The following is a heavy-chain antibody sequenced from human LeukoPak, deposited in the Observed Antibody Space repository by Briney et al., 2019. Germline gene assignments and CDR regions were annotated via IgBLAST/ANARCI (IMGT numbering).Heavy chain of an antibody. CDR3: ARDQEGFDY. V-gene: IGHV1-3*01. CDR2: INAGNGNT. Sequence: ASVKVSCKASGYTFTSYAMHWVRQAPGQRIEWMGWINAGNGNTKYSQKFQGRVTGTRDTSTSTVHMELSGLRSEDTAVYYCARDQEGFDYWGQGTLVTVSS. CDR1: GYTFTSYA. J-gene: IGHJ4*02.